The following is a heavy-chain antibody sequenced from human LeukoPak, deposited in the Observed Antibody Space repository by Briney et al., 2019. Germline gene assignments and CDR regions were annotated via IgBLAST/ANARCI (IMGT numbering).Heavy chain of an antibody. CDR2: INHSGST. Sequence: SETLSLTCAVYGGSFSGYYWSWIRQPPGKGLEWIGEINHSGSTNYNPPLKSRVTISVDTSKKQFSLKLSSVTAADTAVYYCARTTTLPYYYSYMDVWGKGTTVTVSS. V-gene: IGHV4-34*01. J-gene: IGHJ6*03. D-gene: IGHD1-1*01. CDR1: GGSFSGYY. CDR3: ARTTTLPYYYSYMDV.